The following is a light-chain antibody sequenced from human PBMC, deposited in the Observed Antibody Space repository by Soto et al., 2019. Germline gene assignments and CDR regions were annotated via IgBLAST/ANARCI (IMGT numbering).Light chain of an antibody. J-gene: IGLJ2*01. CDR3: QSYDNRLSGWV. CDR1: TSNIGAGYD. Sequence: QLVLTQPPSVSGAPGQRVTISCTGSTSNIGAGYDVHWYQQLPGTAPKLLIYANSNRPSGVPDRFSGSKSGTSASLAITGLQAEDEADDYCQSYDNRLSGWVFGGGTKLTVL. V-gene: IGLV1-40*01. CDR2: ANS.